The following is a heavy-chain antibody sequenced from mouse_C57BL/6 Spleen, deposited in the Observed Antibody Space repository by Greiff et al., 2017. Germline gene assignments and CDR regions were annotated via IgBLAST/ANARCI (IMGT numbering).Heavy chain of an antibody. CDR2: ISYSGST. CDR3: ARGVASWFAY. J-gene: IGHJ3*01. Sequence: VQLKESGPGMVKPSQSLSLTCTVTGYSITSGYDWHWIRHFPGNKLEWMGYISYSGSTNYNPSLKSRISITHDTSKNHFFLKLNSVTTEDTATYYCARGVASWFAYWGQGTLVTVSA. V-gene: IGHV3-1*01. D-gene: IGHD1-1*02. CDR1: GYSITSGYD.